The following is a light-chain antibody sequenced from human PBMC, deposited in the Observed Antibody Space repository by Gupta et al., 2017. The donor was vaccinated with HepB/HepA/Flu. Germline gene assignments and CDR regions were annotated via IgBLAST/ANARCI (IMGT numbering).Light chain of an antibody. V-gene: IGKV2-24*01. J-gene: IGKJ2*04. Sequence: DTVLTKTQLSSSVTLGQPASISCRSSQSLIHSDGNIYFNWLHQRPGQPPRLLISGVSIRFSGVPDRFSGSGTGADFTLKISKVEAEDVGIYYCMQSTHFPRSFGQGTKLEIK. CDR3: MQSTHFPRS. CDR2: GVS. CDR1: QSLIHSDGNIY.